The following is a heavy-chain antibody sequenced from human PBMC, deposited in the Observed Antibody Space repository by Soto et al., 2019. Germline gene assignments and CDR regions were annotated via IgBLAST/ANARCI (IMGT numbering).Heavy chain of an antibody. CDR1: GFTFSNYA. V-gene: IGHV3-23*01. D-gene: IGHD1-26*01. CDR2: IGGGGVPT. J-gene: IGHJ5*02. Sequence: HPGGSLRISCAASGFTFSNYAMSWVRQAPGKGLEWVSAIGGGGVPTYHADSVKGRFTISRDNSKNTLYLQMNSLRAEDTAVYYCAKGPWDPPHCFDPSALGSLVIGSS. CDR3: AKGPWDPPHCFDP.